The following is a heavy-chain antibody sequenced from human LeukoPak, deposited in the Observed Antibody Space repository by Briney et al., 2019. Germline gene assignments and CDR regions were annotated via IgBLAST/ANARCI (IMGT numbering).Heavy chain of an antibody. CDR3: ARALIDGNTPFDY. V-gene: IGHV3-21*01. D-gene: IGHD4-23*01. CDR1: GFTFSSYS. Sequence: KPGGSLRLSCAASGFTFSSYSMNWVRQAPGKGLEWVSSISSSSSYIYYADSVKGRFTISRDNAKNSLYLQMNSLRAEDTAVYYCARALIDGNTPFDYWGQGTLVTLSS. J-gene: IGHJ4*02. CDR2: ISSSSSYI.